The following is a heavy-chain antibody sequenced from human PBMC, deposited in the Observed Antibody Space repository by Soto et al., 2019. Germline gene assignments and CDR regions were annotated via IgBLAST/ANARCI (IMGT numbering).Heavy chain of an antibody. D-gene: IGHD3-9*01. Sequence: SETLSLTCTVSGGSISSYYWSWIRQPPGKGLEWIGNIYYSGSTNYNPSLKSRVTISVDTSKNQFSLKLSSVTAADTAVYYCARDRLANWLDPWGQGTLVTVSS. V-gene: IGHV4-59*01. CDR3: ARDRLANWLDP. CDR1: GGSISSYY. CDR2: IYYSGST. J-gene: IGHJ5*02.